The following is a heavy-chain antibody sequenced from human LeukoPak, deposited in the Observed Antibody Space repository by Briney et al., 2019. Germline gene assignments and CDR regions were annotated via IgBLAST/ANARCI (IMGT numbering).Heavy chain of an antibody. D-gene: IGHD3-3*01. CDR2: IYYSGST. J-gene: IGHJ6*03. CDR1: GGSISSSSYY. V-gene: IGHV4-39*07. CDR3: ARSSRYDFWSGYYKYYYYYMDV. Sequence: PSETLSLTCTVSGGSISSSSYYWGWIRQPPGKGLEWIGSIYYSGSTYYNPSLKSRVTISVDTSKNQFSLKLSSVTAADTAVYYCARSSRYDFWSGYYKYYYYYMDVWGKGTTVTVSS.